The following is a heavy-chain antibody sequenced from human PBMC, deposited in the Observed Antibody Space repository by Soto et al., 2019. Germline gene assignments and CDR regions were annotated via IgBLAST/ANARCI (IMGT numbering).Heavy chain of an antibody. CDR2: ISWDGSST. D-gene: IGHD3-22*01. J-gene: IGHJ3*02. V-gene: IGHV3-43*01. CDR1: GFTFDDYT. CDR3: TKDIVEKLLLHTFDI. Sequence: EVQLVESGGVVVQPGGSLRLSCAASGFTFDDYTMYWVRQAPGKGLEWVSLISWDGSSTFYADSVKGRFTISRDNSKNSLYLQMNSLRTEDTALYYCTKDIVEKLLLHTFDIWGQGTMVTVSS.